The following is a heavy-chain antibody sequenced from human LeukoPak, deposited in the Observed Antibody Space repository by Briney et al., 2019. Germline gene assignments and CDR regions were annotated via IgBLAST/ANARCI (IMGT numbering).Heavy chain of an antibody. V-gene: IGHV1-2*02. Sequence: ASVKVSCKASGYIFTDYYMHWVRQAPGQGLEWMGWINPNSGGTNYAQKFQGRVTMTRDTSISTAYMELSRLRSDDTAVYYCARDLRYSGWASRHDAFDIWGQGTMVTVSS. D-gene: IGHD6-19*01. CDR1: GYIFTDYY. CDR2: INPNSGGT. CDR3: ARDLRYSGWASRHDAFDI. J-gene: IGHJ3*02.